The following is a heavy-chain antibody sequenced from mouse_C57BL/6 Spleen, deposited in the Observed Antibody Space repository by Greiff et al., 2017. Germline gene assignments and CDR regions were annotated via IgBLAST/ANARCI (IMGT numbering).Heavy chain of an antibody. Sequence: EVKVVESGGGLVQPGASLRLSCAASGFTFTDYYMSWVRQPPGKAPEWLALIRNNANGYTTEYTSSVKGRFTISRDNSQNILYLQMKTLRAEDSATYYCVKAYSYYFDYWGQGTTLTVSS. CDR2: IRNNANGYTT. V-gene: IGHV7-4*01. CDR1: GFTFTDYY. J-gene: IGHJ2*01. CDR3: VKAYSYYFDY.